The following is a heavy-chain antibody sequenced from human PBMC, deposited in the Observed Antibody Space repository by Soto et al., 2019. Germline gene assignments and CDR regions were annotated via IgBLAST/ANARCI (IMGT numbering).Heavy chain of an antibody. Sequence: ASVKVSCKASGYTFTSYDINWVRQATGQGLEWMGWMNPNSGNTGYAQKFQGRVTMTRNTSIRTAYMELSSLRSEDTAVYYCARNRAPTYYYDSSGSWSHAFDIWGQGTMVTVSS. D-gene: IGHD3-22*01. CDR2: MNPNSGNT. CDR1: GYTFTSYD. CDR3: ARNRAPTYYYDSSGSWSHAFDI. J-gene: IGHJ3*02. V-gene: IGHV1-8*01.